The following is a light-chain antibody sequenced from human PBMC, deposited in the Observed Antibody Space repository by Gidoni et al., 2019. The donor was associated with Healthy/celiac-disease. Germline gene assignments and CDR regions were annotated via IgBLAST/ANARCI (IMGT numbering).Light chain of an antibody. CDR1: QSISSY. Sequence: DIQMTQSPSSLSASVGDRVTITCRASQSISSYLNWYQQKPGKAPKLLIYAASSLQSGVPSRFSGSGSGTDFTLTISSLQPEAFATYYCQQSYSTPNTFXXXTKLEIK. CDR2: AAS. V-gene: IGKV1-39*01. J-gene: IGKJ2*01. CDR3: QQSYSTPNT.